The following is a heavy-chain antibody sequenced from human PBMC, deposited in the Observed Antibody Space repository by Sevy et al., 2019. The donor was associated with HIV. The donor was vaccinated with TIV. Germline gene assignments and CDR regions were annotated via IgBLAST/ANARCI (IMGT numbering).Heavy chain of an antibody. CDR3: AKRKYVGYDYDALDI. V-gene: IGHV1-24*01. CDR1: GYTLTKLS. D-gene: IGHD5-12*01. Sequence: ASVKVSCKVSGYTLTKLSMHWVRQAPGKGLEWMGGFDPEDGETIYAQKFQGRVTMTEDTSTDTAYMGLSSLRSEDTDVYYCAKRKYVGYDYDALDIWGQGTMVTVSS. CDR2: FDPEDGET. J-gene: IGHJ3*02.